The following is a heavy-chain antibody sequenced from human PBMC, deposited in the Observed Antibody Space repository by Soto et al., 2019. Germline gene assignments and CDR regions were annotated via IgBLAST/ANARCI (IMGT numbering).Heavy chain of an antibody. CDR3: ARTHYYDSSGYYPFDY. D-gene: IGHD3-22*01. CDR2: IIPIFGTA. CDR1: GGTFSSYA. Sequence: VKVSCKASGGTFSSYAISWVRQAPGQGLEWMGGIIPIFGTANYAQKFQGRVTITADKSTSTAYMELSSLRSEDTAVYYCARTHYYDSSGYYPFDYWGQGTLVTVSS. V-gene: IGHV1-69*06. J-gene: IGHJ4*02.